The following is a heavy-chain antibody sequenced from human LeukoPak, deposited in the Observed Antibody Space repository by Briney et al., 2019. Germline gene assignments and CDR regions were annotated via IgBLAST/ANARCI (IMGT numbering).Heavy chain of an antibody. V-gene: IGHV3-23*01. CDR3: ARRGLRYFDWSRSYYFDH. Sequence: PGGSLRLSCAASGFTFSSYAMSWVRQAPGKGLEWVSAISGNGGSTYYADSVKGRFTISRDNSKNTLYLQMDSLRAEDTAVYYCARRGLRYFDWSRSYYFDHWGQGTLVTVSS. D-gene: IGHD3-9*01. J-gene: IGHJ4*02. CDR1: GFTFSSYA. CDR2: ISGNGGST.